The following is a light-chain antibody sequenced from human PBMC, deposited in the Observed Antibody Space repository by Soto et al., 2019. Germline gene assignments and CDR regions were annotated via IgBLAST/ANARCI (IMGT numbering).Light chain of an antibody. CDR3: QHYNNYSEA. CDR2: KAS. CDR1: QTISSW. Sequence: DIQMTQSPSTLSGSVGARVTITCRASQTISSWLAWYQQKPGKAPKLLIYKASTLKSGVPSRFSGSGSGTEFTLTISSLQPDDFATYYCQHYNNYSEAFGQGTKVELK. V-gene: IGKV1-5*03. J-gene: IGKJ1*01.